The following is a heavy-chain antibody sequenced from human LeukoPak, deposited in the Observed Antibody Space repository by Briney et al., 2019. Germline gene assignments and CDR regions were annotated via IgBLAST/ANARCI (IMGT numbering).Heavy chain of an antibody. J-gene: IGHJ5*02. V-gene: IGHV3-21*01. Sequence: GGSLRLSCAASGFTFSSYSMNWVRQAPGKGLEWVSSISSSSSYIYYADSVKGRFTISRDNAKNSLYLQMNSLRAEDTAVYYCARGNSRDGYWGPWGQGTLVTVSS. CDR1: GFTFSSYS. D-gene: IGHD5-24*01. CDR2: ISSSSSYI. CDR3: ARGNSRDGYWGP.